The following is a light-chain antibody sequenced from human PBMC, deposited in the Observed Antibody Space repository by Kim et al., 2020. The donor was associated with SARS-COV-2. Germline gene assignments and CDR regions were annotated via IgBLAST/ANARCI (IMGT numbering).Light chain of an antibody. J-gene: IGLJ2*01. CDR3: GSYAGSNNLV. Sequence: GQSVTISCTGTSSDVGAYDSVSWYQHHPGKAPKLMIYDISERPLGVPARFSGSKSDNTASLTVSGLQAEDEAEYYCGSYAGSNNLVFGGGTQLTVL. CDR2: DIS. V-gene: IGLV2-8*01. CDR1: SSDVGAYDS.